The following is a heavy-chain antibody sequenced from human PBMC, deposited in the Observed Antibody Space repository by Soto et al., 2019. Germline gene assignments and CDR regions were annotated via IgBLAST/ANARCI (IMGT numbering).Heavy chain of an antibody. V-gene: IGHV1-8*02. J-gene: IGHJ5*02. D-gene: IGHD5-18*01. Sequence: ASVKVSCKASGYTFTNNDVSWVRQATGQGLEWMGWMNTGSGDTGYAQKFQGRVTMTRDISIDTAYMELNSLTSEDTAIYYCARMESFGSLNWFDPWGQGTLVTVSS. CDR3: ARMESFGSLNWFDP. CDR1: GYTFTNND. CDR2: MNTGSGDT.